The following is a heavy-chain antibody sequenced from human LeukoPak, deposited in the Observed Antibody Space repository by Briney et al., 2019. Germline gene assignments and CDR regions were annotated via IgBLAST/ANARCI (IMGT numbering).Heavy chain of an antibody. Sequence: SETLSLTCAVYGGSFSGYYWSWIRQPPGKGLEWIGEINHSGSTNYNPSLKSRVTISVDTSKNQFSLKLSSVTAADTAVYYCARSRQGGSYYVDPWGQGTLVTVSS. D-gene: IGHD2-15*01. CDR3: ARSRQGGSYYVDP. CDR2: INHSGST. CDR1: GGSFSGYY. V-gene: IGHV4-34*01. J-gene: IGHJ5*02.